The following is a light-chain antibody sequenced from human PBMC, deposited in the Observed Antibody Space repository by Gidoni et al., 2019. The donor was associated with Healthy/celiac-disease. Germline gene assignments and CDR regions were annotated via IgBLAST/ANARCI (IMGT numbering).Light chain of an antibody. J-gene: IGKJ3*01. Sequence: EIVLTQSPATLSLSPGERATLSCRASPSVSSYLAWYQQKPGQAPRLLIYDAANRATGIPARFSCSGSGTDFTLTISSLEPEDFAVYYCQQRSNWPPVFTFGPGTKVDIK. CDR2: DAA. V-gene: IGKV3-11*01. CDR3: QQRSNWPPVFT. CDR1: PSVSSY.